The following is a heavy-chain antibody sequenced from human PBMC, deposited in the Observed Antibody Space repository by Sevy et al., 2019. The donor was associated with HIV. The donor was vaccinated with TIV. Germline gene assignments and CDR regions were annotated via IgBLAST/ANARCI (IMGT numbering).Heavy chain of an antibody. J-gene: IGHJ1*01. D-gene: IGHD3-10*01. CDR1: GFSGFTFSSFV. CDR3: AKEDPGGFQL. CDR2: ISGSGGST. Sequence: GGSLRLSCAVSGFSGFTFSSFVISWVRQAPGKGLEWVSAISGSGGSTYYADSVKGRFTISRDNSKNTLDLEMNSLRAEDTAVYYCAKEDPGGFQLWGQGTLVTVSS. V-gene: IGHV3-23*01.